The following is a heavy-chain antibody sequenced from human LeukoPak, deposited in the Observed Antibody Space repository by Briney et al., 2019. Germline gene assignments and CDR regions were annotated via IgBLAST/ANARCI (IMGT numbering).Heavy chain of an antibody. J-gene: IGHJ6*02. CDR3: ARDMRDYVWGSYRYTNYYYYYGMDV. CDR2: ISSSGSTI. Sequence: GGSLRLSCAASGFTFSSYEMNWVRQAPGKGLEWVSYISSSGSTIYYADSVKGRFTISRDNAKNSLYLQMNSLRAEDTAVYYCARDMRDYVWGSYRYTNYYYYYGMDVWGQGTTVTVSS. CDR1: GFTFSSYE. D-gene: IGHD3-16*02. V-gene: IGHV3-48*03.